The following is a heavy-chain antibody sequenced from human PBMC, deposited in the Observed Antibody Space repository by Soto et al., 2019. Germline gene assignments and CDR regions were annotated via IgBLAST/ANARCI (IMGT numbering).Heavy chain of an antibody. D-gene: IGHD3-22*01. CDR2: IIPVFGTP. CDR3: ARGDATKIVVTTYYAMDV. Sequence: QVQLVQSGAEVKKPGSSVKVSCKASGGSLSNYGISWVRQAPGQGLEWMGAIIPVFGTPNYAQKFQDRVTIAADEYTTTVYMEVRGLTSEDTAVYYCARGDATKIVVTTYYAMDVWGQGTTVTVSS. V-gene: IGHV1-69*12. J-gene: IGHJ6*02. CDR1: GGSLSNYG.